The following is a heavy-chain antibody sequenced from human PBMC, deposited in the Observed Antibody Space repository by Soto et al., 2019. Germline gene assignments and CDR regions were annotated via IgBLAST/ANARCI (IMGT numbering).Heavy chain of an antibody. J-gene: IGHJ4*02. D-gene: IGHD5-18*01. CDR3: ATGYSYGMALPQFEY. V-gene: IGHV1-24*01. CDR1: GYTLTGLS. Sequence: ASVKVSCKVSGYTLTGLSMHWVRQAPGKGLEWMGGFDPEDGETIYAQKFQGRVTMTEDTSTDTAYMELSSLRSEDTAVYYCATGYSYGMALPQFEYWGQGTLVTVSS. CDR2: FDPEDGET.